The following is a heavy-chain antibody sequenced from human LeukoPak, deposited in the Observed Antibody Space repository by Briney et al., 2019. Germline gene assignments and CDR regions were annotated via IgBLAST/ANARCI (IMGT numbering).Heavy chain of an antibody. J-gene: IGHJ4*02. CDR3: AKDGATFRYDSSGYYPGY. Sequence: GGSLRLSCAASGFTFSSYGMHWVRQAPGKGLEWVAVISYDGSNKYYADSVKGRFTISRDNSKNTLYLQMNSLRAEDTAVYYCAKDGATFRYDSSGYYPGYWGQGTLVTVSS. V-gene: IGHV3-30*18. CDR1: GFTFSSYG. CDR2: ISYDGSNK. D-gene: IGHD3-22*01.